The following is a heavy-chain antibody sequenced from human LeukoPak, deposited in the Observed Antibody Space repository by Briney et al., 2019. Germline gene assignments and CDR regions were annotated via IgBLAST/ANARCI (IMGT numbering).Heavy chain of an antibody. Sequence: RASVKVSCKASGYTFTSYGISWVRQAPGQGLEWMGWISAYNGNTNYAQKLQGRVTMTTDTSTSTAYMELRNLRSDDTAVYYCARDRPGYYDSSNGIDYWGQGTLVTVSS. V-gene: IGHV1-18*01. D-gene: IGHD3-22*01. J-gene: IGHJ4*02. CDR3: ARDRPGYYDSSNGIDY. CDR1: GYTFTSYG. CDR2: ISAYNGNT.